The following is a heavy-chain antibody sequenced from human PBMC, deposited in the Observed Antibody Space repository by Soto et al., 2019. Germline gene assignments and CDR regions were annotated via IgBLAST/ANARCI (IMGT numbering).Heavy chain of an antibody. D-gene: IGHD1-26*01. J-gene: IGHJ4*02. V-gene: IGHV3-30*18. CDR1: GFTFSSYG. Sequence: QVQLVESGGGVVQPGRSLRLSCAASGFTFSSYGMHWVRQAPGKGLEWVAVISYDGSNKYYVDSVKGRFTISRDNSKNTLYLQMNSLRAEDTAVYYCAKRSGRELPDDYWGQGTLVTVSS. CDR3: AKRSGRELPDDY. CDR2: ISYDGSNK.